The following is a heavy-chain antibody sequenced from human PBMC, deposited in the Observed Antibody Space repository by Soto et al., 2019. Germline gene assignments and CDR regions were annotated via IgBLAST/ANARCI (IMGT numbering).Heavy chain of an antibody. J-gene: IGHJ4*02. V-gene: IGHV3-7*01. CDR2: IKQDAGEK. CDR1: VFTFSSCW. CDR3: ANLCSGNRIDH. Sequence: HPGGSLRLSCAACVFTFSSCWMSWVRQAPGKGLEWVANIKQDAGEKYYVDSVKGRFTISRDNAKNSLYLQMNSLRAEDTAVYYCANLCSGNRIDHWGQGTLVTVSS. D-gene: IGHD3-3*01.